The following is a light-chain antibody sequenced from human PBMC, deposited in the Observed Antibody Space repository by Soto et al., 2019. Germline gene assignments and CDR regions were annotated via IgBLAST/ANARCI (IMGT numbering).Light chain of an antibody. V-gene: IGLV2-23*02. CDR2: EVT. CDR3: CSYSGSSTWV. J-gene: IGLJ2*01. Sequence: QSALTQPASVSGSPGQSITISCTGTSSDVGNYNLVSWYQQHPGKAPKLMIYEVTKRPSGVSTRFSASRSGNTASLTLSGRQAEDKDDYYWCSYSGSSTWVFGGGTKLTVL. CDR1: SSDVGNYNL.